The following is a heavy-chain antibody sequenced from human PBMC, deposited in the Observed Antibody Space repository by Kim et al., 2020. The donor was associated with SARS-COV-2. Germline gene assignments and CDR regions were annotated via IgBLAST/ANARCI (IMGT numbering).Heavy chain of an antibody. V-gene: IGHV3-21*01. CDR2: ISSSSSYI. D-gene: IGHD3-10*01. Sequence: GGSLRLSCAASGFTFSSYSMNWVRQAPGKGLEWVSSISSSSSYIYYADSVKGRFTISRDNAKNSLYLQMNSLRAEDTAVYYCARDRFSFWGSGRRVGAFDIWGQGTMVTVSS. CDR3: ARDRFSFWGSGRRVGAFDI. J-gene: IGHJ3*02. CDR1: GFTFSSYS.